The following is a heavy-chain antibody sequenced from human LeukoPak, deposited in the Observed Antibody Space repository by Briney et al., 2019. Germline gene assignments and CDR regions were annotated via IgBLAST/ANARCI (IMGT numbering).Heavy chain of an antibody. D-gene: IGHD4-17*01. V-gene: IGHV4-34*01. CDR2: INHSGSA. J-gene: IGHJ6*03. Sequence: SETLSLTCAVYGGSFSGYYWSWIRQPPGKGLEWIGEINHSGSANYNPSLKSRVTISVDTSKNQFSLKLSSVTAADTAVYYCARHGGMTTVKSYYYYYMDVWGKGTTVTISS. CDR3: ARHGGMTTVKSYYYYYMDV. CDR1: GGSFSGYY.